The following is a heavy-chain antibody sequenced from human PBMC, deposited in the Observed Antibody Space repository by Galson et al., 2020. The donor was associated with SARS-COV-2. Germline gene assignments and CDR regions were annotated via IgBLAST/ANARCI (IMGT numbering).Heavy chain of an antibody. Sequence: GSLRLSCAASGFTFSSYGMHSVRQAPGKGLEWVAVISYDGSNKYYADSVKGRFTISRDNSKNTLYLQMNSLRAEDTAVYYCAKDHSSSWDYYYGMDVWGQGTTVTVSS. D-gene: IGHD6-13*01. V-gene: IGHV3-30*18. J-gene: IGHJ6*02. CDR2: ISYDGSNK. CDR1: GFTFSSYG. CDR3: AKDHSSSWDYYYGMDV.